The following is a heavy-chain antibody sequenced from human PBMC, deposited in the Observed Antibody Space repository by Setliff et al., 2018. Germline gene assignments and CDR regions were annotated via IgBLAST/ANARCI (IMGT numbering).Heavy chain of an antibody. V-gene: IGHV4-34*01. CDR3: ARGPPRIVVPSTKAWFDP. D-gene: IGHD2-2*01. J-gene: IGHJ5*02. Sequence: SETLSLTCAVYGGSFSDYYWSWIRQPPGKGLEWIGEINHSGDTNYNPSLKSRLTISVDTSKNQFSPKLSSVTAADTAVYYCARGPPRIVVPSTKAWFDPWGQGTLVTVS. CDR1: GGSFSDYY. CDR2: INHSGDT.